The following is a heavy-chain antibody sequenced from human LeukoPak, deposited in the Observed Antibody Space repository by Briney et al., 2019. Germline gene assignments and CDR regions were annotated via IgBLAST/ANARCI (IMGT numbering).Heavy chain of an antibody. CDR1: GFTFSSYA. Sequence: GGSLRLSCAASGFTFSSYAMSWVRQAPGKGLEWVSAISGSGGSTYYTDSVKGRFTISRDNSKNTLYLQMNSLRAEDTAVYYCAKAGALRFLEWFRVWGQGTLVTVSS. D-gene: IGHD3-3*01. CDR3: AKAGALRFLEWFRV. V-gene: IGHV3-23*01. J-gene: IGHJ4*02. CDR2: ISGSGGST.